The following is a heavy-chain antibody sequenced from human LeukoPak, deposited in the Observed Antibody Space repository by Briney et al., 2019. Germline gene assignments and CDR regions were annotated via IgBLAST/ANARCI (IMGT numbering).Heavy chain of an antibody. V-gene: IGHV1-2*02. Sequence: GASVKVSCKASGYTFTCYYMHWVRQAPGQGLEWMGWINPNSGGTNYAQKFQGRVTMTRDTSISTAYMELSRLRSDDTAVYYCARPSSIAVAGTHFQHWGQGTLVTVSS. J-gene: IGHJ1*01. CDR1: GYTFTCYY. D-gene: IGHD6-19*01. CDR3: ARPSSIAVAGTHFQH. CDR2: INPNSGGT.